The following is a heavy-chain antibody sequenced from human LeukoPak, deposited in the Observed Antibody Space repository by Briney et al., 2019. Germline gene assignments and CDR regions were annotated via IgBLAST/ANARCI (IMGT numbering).Heavy chain of an antibody. CDR2: IYYSGST. V-gene: IGHV4-59*08. CDR3: AKTGDSGYVGY. D-gene: IGHD5-12*01. CDR1: GGSISSYY. Sequence: SETLSLTCTVSGGSISSYYWSWIRQPPGKGLEWIGYIYYSGSTNYNPSLKSRVTISVDTSKNQFSLKLSSVTAADTAVYYCAKTGDSGYVGYWGQGTLVTVSS. J-gene: IGHJ4*02.